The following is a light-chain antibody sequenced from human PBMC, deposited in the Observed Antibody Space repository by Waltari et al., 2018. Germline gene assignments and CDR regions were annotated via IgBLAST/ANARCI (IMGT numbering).Light chain of an antibody. J-gene: IGLJ2*01. CDR2: DVS. Sequence: QSALTQPASVSGSPGQSITISCTGTSYDVGHYNYVSWSQQRPGKAPNLILYDVSYRPSGVSNRFSGSKSGSTASLTISGLQAEDEADYHCSSYTSSSTVGVLFGGGTKLTVL. CDR3: SSYTSSSTVGVL. V-gene: IGLV2-14*03. CDR1: SYDVGHYNY.